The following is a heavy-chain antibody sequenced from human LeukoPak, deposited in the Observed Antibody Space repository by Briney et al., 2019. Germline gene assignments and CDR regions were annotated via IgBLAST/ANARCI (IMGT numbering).Heavy chain of an antibody. CDR1: GGSFSGYY. V-gene: IGHV4-34*01. D-gene: IGHD3-10*01. CDR2: INHSGST. Sequence: SETLSLTCAVYGGSFSGYYWSWIRQPPGKGLEWIGEINHSGSTNYNPSLKSRVTISVDTSKNQFSLKLSSVTAADTAVYYCARRFGYYGSGSYYNSGFDYWGQGTLVTVSS. J-gene: IGHJ4*02. CDR3: ARRFGYYGSGSYYNSGFDY.